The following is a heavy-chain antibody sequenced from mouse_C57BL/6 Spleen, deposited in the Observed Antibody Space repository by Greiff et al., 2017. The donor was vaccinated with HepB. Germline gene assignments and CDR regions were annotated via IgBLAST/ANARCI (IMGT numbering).Heavy chain of an antibody. CDR1: GYAFSSSW. CDR2: IYPGDGDT. V-gene: IGHV1-82*01. Sequence: VMLVESGPELVKPGASVKISCKASGYAFSSSWMNWVKQRPGKGLEWIGRIYPGDGDTNYNGKFKGKATLTADKSSSTAYMQLCSLTSEDSAVYFCARGSYYFDYWGQGTTLTVSS. CDR3: ARGSYYFDY. J-gene: IGHJ2*01.